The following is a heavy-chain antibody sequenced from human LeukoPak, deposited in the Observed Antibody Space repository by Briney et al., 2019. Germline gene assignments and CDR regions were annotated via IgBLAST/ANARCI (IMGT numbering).Heavy chain of an antibody. Sequence: PGGSLRLSCAASGFTFSSYWMHWVRQAPGKGLVWVSRINSDGSSTSYADSVKGRFTISRDNAKNMLYLQMNSLRAEDTAVYYCARDDRAMAYFDYWGQGTLVTVSS. CDR1: GFTFSSYW. V-gene: IGHV3-74*01. CDR3: ARDDRAMAYFDY. J-gene: IGHJ4*02. CDR2: INSDGSST. D-gene: IGHD2-2*01.